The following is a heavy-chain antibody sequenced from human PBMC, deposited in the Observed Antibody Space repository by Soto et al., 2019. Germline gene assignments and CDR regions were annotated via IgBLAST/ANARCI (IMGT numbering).Heavy chain of an antibody. CDR1: GYTFTSYD. CDR3: ARARPMAAAGTDYYYGMDV. D-gene: IGHD6-13*01. CDR2: MNPNSGNT. J-gene: IGHJ6*02. V-gene: IGHV1-8*01. Sequence: GASVKVSCKASGYTFTSYDINWVRQATGQGLEWMGWMNPNSGNTGYAQKFQGRVTMTRNTSISTAYMELSSLRSEDTAVYYCARARPMAAAGTDYYYGMDVWGQGTTVTVSS.